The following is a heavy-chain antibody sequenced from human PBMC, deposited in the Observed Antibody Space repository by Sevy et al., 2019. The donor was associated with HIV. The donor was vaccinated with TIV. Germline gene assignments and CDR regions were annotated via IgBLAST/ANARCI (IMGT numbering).Heavy chain of an antibody. CDR1: GGSISSGGYY. V-gene: IGHV4-31*03. Sequence: SETLSLTCTVSGGSISSGGYYWSWIRQHPGKGLEWIGYIYYSGSTYYNPSLKSRVTISVDTSKNQFSLKLSFVTAADTAVYYCARGYCSGGSCYNDAGFDYWGQGTLVTVSS. J-gene: IGHJ4*02. CDR2: IYYSGST. CDR3: ARGYCSGGSCYNDAGFDY. D-gene: IGHD2-15*01.